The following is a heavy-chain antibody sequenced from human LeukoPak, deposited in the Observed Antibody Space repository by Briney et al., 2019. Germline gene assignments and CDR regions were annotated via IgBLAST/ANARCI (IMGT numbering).Heavy chain of an antibody. V-gene: IGHV3-30*04. CDR2: ISSDGNNK. CDR1: RFTFSIYP. J-gene: IGHJ4*02. D-gene: IGHD2-15*01. Sequence: GGSLRLSCEASRFTFSIYPMNWVRQAPGKGLEWVAVISSDGNNKYYADSAKGRFTISRDNSKNTLYLEVNSLRAEDTAVYYCESRGYCSGGSCYSGVFGGQGTLVAVSS. CDR3: ESRGYCSGGSCYSGVF.